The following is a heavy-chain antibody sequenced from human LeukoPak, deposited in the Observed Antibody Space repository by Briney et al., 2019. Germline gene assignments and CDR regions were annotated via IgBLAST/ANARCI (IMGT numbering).Heavy chain of an antibody. D-gene: IGHD3-22*01. CDR2: FDPEDGET. J-gene: IGHJ4*02. Sequence: ASVKVSCKVSGYTLTELSMHWVRQAPGKGLEWMGGFDPEDGETIYAQKFQGRVTMTEDTSTDTAYMELSSLRSEDTAVYYCATAPELYYDSSGYFDYWGQGTLVTVSS. CDR3: ATAPELYYDSSGYFDY. CDR1: GYTLTELS. V-gene: IGHV1-24*01.